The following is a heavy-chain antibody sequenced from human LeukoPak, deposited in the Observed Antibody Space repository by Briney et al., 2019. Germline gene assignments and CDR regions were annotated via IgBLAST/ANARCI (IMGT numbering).Heavy chain of an antibody. J-gene: IGHJ3*02. D-gene: IGHD3-22*01. V-gene: IGHV4-39*07. Sequence: SETLSLTCTVSGGSISSSSYYWGWIRQPPGKGLEWIGSISHSGSTYYNPSLKSRVTISLDTSKNQFSLKLSSVTAADTAVYYCARDKNYDSSGYYFPSDAFDIWGQGTMVSVSS. CDR2: ISHSGST. CDR3: ARDKNYDSSGYYFPSDAFDI. CDR1: GGSISSSSYY.